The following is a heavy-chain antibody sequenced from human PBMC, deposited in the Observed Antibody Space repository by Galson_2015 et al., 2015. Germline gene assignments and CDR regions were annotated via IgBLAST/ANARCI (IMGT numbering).Heavy chain of an antibody. J-gene: IGHJ6*02. Sequence: SLRLSCAASGFTFGDYAMSWFRQAPGKGLEWVGFIRSKAYGGTTEYAASVKGRFTISRDDSKSIACLQMNSLKTEDTAVYYCTSAYYYDSSGYYYRHYYYGMDVWGQGTTVTVSS. CDR2: IRSKAYGGTT. CDR1: GFTFGDYA. D-gene: IGHD3-22*01. CDR3: TSAYYYDSSGYYYRHYYYGMDV. V-gene: IGHV3-49*03.